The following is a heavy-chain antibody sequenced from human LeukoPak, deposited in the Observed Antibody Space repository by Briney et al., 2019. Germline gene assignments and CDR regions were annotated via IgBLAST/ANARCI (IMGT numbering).Heavy chain of an antibody. J-gene: IGHJ4*02. D-gene: IGHD3-22*01. V-gene: IGHV3-30-3*01. CDR1: GFTFSSDA. CDR3: AKARGWYYYDSSGLDY. Sequence: PGGSLRLSCVASGFTFSSDAMHWVRQTPGKGLEWVAVISYDGNEKYQVDSVKGRFTISRDNSKNTLYLQMNSLRAEDTAVYYCAKARGWYYYDSSGLDYWGQGTLVTVSS. CDR2: ISYDGNEK.